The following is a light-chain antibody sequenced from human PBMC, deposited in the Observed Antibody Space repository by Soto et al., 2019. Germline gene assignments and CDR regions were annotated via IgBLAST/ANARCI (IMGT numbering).Light chain of an antibody. V-gene: IGLV2-14*01. CDR2: GVK. J-gene: IGLJ1*01. CDR3: SSYTTSYLSV. CDR1: GRDIGAYNY. Sequence: QSVLTQPASVSGAPGQSITISCTGSGRDIGAYNYVSWYQQHPGKAPKLIIYGVKNRPSGVSNRFSASKSAFTASLTISGLQAEDEADYYCSSYTTSYLSVFGPGTKVTVL.